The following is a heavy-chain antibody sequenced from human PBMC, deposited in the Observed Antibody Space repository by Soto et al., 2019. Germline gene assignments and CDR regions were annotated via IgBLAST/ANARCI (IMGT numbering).Heavy chain of an antibody. D-gene: IGHD2-15*01. CDR3: ARGSGYCSGGSCYGVYYYYGIDV. Sequence: SVKVSCKASGGTFSSYAISWVRQAPGQGLEWMGGIIPIFGTANYAQKFQGRVTITADESTSTAYMELSSLRSEDTAVYYCARGSGYCSGGSCYGVYYYYGIDVWGQGTTVTVS. CDR2: IIPIFGTA. V-gene: IGHV1-69*13. J-gene: IGHJ6*02. CDR1: GGTFSSYA.